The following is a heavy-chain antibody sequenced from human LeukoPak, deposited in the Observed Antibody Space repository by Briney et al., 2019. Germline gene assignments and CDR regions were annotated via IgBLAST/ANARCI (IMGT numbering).Heavy chain of an antibody. Sequence: GGSLRLSCAASGFTFSSYAMSWVRQAPGKGLEWVSAISGSGGSTYYADSVKGRFTISRDNSKNTLYLQMNSLRAEDTAVYYCAEVDLDLEMATTIDYWGQGTLVTVSS. J-gene: IGHJ4*02. CDR3: AEVDLDLEMATTIDY. CDR1: GFTFSSYA. V-gene: IGHV3-23*01. CDR2: ISGSGGST. D-gene: IGHD5-24*01.